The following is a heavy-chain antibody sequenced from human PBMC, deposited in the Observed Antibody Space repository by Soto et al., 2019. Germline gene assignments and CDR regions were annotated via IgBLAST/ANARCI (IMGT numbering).Heavy chain of an antibody. CDR3: ARERRKGVGQRYSVDY. CDR1: GGSISSSNW. D-gene: IGHD2-15*01. CDR2: IYHSGSP. J-gene: IGHJ4*02. V-gene: IGHV4-4*02. Sequence: QVQLQESGPGLVKPSGTLSLTCAVSGGSISSSNWWSWVRQPPGKGLEWIGEIYHSGSPNYNPSLNGGVTNSVDKSKNLCSLKLSVVTAADTAWYYCARERRKGVGQRYSVDYWGQGPLVTVSS.